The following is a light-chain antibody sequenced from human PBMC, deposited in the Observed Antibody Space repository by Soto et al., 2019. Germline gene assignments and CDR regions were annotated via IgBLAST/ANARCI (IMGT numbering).Light chain of an antibody. J-gene: IGKJ2*01. CDR2: AAS. CDR3: QASYSSSYT. Sequence: DIQMTQSPSSLSASVGDRVTITCRASQSMSNFVNWYQQKPGKVPNRMIYAASRLQIGVPSRFSGGGSGTDFTLTITSLQPEDFATYYCQASYSSSYTFGQGTKQEIK. V-gene: IGKV1-39*01. CDR1: QSMSNF.